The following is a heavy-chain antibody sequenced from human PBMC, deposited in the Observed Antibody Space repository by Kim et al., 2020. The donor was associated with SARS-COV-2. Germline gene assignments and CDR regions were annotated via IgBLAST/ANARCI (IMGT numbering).Heavy chain of an antibody. D-gene: IGHD3-10*01. J-gene: IGHJ6*02. CDR2: IYYSGST. V-gene: IGHV4-31*03. Sequence: TLSLTCTVSGGSISSGGYYWSWIRQHPGKGLEWIGYIYYSGSTYYNPSLKSRVTISVDTSKNQFSLKLSSVTAADTAVYYCATASLTMVRGVIIGNYYYGMDVWGQGTTVTVSS. CDR1: GGSISSGGYY. CDR3: ATASLTMVRGVIIGNYYYGMDV.